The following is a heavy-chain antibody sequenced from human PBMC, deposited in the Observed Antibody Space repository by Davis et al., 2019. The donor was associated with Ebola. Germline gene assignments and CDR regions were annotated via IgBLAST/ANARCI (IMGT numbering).Heavy chain of an antibody. Sequence: GGSLRLSCAASGFTFSSYGMHWVRQAPGKGLEWVAVISYDGSNKYYADSVKGRFTISRDNSKNTLYLQMNSLRAEDTAVYYCAASDYYDSSGYYPNDAFDIWGQGTMVTVSS. D-gene: IGHD3-22*01. CDR3: AASDYYDSSGYYPNDAFDI. J-gene: IGHJ3*02. CDR1: GFTFSSYG. CDR2: ISYDGSNK. V-gene: IGHV3-30*03.